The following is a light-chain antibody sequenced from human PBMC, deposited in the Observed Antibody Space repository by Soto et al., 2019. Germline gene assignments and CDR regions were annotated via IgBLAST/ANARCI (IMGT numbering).Light chain of an antibody. CDR3: LHYSTYPLT. CDR2: KAS. Sequence: DIQMTQSPSTLSASVGDRVTITCRASYNIDNWLAWFQQKPGKAPKLLIYKASAVESGVPSRFRGRGSGTECTLTLSSLQTHDFASYYCLHYSTYPLTFGGGTRVDI. CDR1: YNIDNW. J-gene: IGKJ4*01. V-gene: IGKV1-5*03.